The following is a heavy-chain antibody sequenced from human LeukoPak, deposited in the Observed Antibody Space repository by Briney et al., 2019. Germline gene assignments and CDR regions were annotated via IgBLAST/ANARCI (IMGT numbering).Heavy chain of an antibody. CDR3: ANYYDTSGYSN. CDR1: GASISSGDYY. V-gene: IGHV4-30-4*01. CDR2: IYYSGNT. J-gene: IGHJ4*02. Sequence: SQTLSLTCTVSGASISSGDYYWSWIRQPPGKGLEWIGYIYYSGNTNYNPSLKSRVTISLDTSKNQFSLRLSSVTAADTAVYFCANYYDTSGYSNWGQGTLVTVSS. D-gene: IGHD3-22*01.